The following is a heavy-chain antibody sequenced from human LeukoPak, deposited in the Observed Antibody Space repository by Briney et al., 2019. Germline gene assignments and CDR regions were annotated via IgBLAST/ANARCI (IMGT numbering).Heavy chain of an antibody. CDR3: ARGPNAIGAYYYYYGMDV. CDR2: IYYSGST. V-gene: IGHV4-59*01. D-gene: IGHD2-8*01. CDR1: GGSISSYY. Sequence: SETLSLTCTVSGGSISSYYWSWIRQPPGKGLEWIGYIYYSGSTNYNPSLKSRVTISVDTSKNQFSLKLSSVTAADTAVYYCARGPNAIGAYYYYYGMDVWGQGTTVTVSS. J-gene: IGHJ6*02.